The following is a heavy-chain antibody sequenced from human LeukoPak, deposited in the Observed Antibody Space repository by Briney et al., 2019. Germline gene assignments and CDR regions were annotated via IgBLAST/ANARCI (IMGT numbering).Heavy chain of an antibody. CDR2: INHSGST. V-gene: IGHV4-34*01. Sequence: SETLSLTCAVSGGSFSGYYWSWISAPPGRGLEWVGEINHSGSTNYTPSLTRRVTISVDTPKNKFSLKLSSVTAANTAVYCSARCEYASTTVRPYNWFDPWGQGTLVTVSS. CDR3: ARCEYASTTVRPYNWFDP. CDR1: GGSFSGYY. D-gene: IGHD1-14*01. J-gene: IGHJ5*02.